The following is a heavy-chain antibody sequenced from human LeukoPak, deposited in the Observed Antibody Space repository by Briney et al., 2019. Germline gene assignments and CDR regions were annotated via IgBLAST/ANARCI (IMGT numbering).Heavy chain of an antibody. CDR2: IYTSGTT. J-gene: IGHJ4*02. D-gene: IGHD2-15*01. V-gene: IGHV4-4*07. CDR1: GGSISSYY. Sequence: PSETLSLTCTVSGGSISSYYWSWLRQPAGKGLEWIGRIYTSGTTNYNPSLKSRVTMSVDLSKNQFSLKLSSVTAADTAVYYCAIGYCSGGSCFPDYWGQGTLVTVSS. CDR3: AIGYCSGGSCFPDY.